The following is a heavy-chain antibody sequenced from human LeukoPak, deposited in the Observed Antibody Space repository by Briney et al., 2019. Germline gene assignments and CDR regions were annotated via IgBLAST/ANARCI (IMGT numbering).Heavy chain of an antibody. CDR1: GFTFSNYG. CDR2: IWYDGRNK. Sequence: QPGTSLRLSCAASGFTFSNYGMHWVHQAPGKGLERVAVIWYDGRNKEHADSVKGRLTVSRDNSKNTLYLQMDSLRADDTAVYYCARESLVDYGSGSYDSWGQGTLVTVSS. D-gene: IGHD3-10*01. J-gene: IGHJ4*02. V-gene: IGHV3-33*01. CDR3: ARESLVDYGSGSYDS.